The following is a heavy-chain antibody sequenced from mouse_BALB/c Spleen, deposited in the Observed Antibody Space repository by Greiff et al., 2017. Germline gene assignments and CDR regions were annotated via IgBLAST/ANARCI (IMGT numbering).Heavy chain of an antibody. Sequence: EVKLVESGGGLVQPGGSRKLSCAASGFTFSSFGMHWVRQAPEKRLEWVASISSGGSTYYPDSVKGRFTISRDNARNILYLQMSSLRSEDTAMYYCARSGGMGSSWFAYGGQGTLVTVSA. CDR1: GFTFSSFG. V-gene: IGHV5-6-5*01. CDR2: ISSGGST. J-gene: IGHJ3*01. CDR3: ARSGGMGSSWFAY. D-gene: IGHD3-2*02.